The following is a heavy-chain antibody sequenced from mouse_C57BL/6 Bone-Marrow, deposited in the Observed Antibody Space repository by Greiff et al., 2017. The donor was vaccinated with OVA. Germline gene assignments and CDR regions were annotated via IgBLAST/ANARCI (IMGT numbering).Heavy chain of an antibody. Sequence: QVQLQQSGPGLVAPSQSLSITCTVSGFSLTSYGVDWVRQSPGKGLEWLGVIWGVGSTNYNSALKSRLSISKDNSKSQVFLKMNSLQTDDTAMYYCARTSGSSDYYAMDYWGQGTSVTVSS. CDR1: GFSLTSYG. J-gene: IGHJ4*01. V-gene: IGHV2-6*01. CDR2: IWGVGST. D-gene: IGHD1-1*01. CDR3: ARTSGSSDYYAMDY.